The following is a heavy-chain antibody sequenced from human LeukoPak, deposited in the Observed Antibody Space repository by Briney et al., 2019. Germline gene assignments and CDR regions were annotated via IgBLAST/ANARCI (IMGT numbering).Heavy chain of an antibody. Sequence: PSETLSLTCSVSGGSISNYYWSWIRQPPGKGLQWIGYIHYSGSTNYNSFLKSRVTISVDTSKNQFSLKLSSVTAADTAVYYCARGEPSSGWPQIYYYYYMDVWGKGTTVTVSS. CDR1: GGSISNYY. D-gene: IGHD6-19*01. CDR2: IHYSGST. J-gene: IGHJ6*03. V-gene: IGHV4-59*12. CDR3: ARGEPSSGWPQIYYYYYMDV.